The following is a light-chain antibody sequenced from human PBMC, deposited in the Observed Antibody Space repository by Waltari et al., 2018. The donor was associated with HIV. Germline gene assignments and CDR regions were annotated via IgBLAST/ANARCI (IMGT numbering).Light chain of an antibody. V-gene: IGLV1-40*01. CDR2: VNN. Sequence: QSVLTQPPSVSGAPGQRVTISCTGSSSNTGAGYDVHWYQQLPGTAPNLLIYVNNNRPSGVPDRFSGSKSGTSVSLAITGLQAEDEADYFCQSYDSRLRAVVFGGGTKLTVL. J-gene: IGLJ2*01. CDR3: QSYDSRLRAVV. CDR1: SSNTGAGYD.